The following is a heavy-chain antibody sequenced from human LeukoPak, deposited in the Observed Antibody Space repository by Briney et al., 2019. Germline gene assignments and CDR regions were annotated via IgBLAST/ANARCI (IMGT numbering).Heavy chain of an antibody. V-gene: IGHV1-3*01. CDR3: ARSRWYSDLPF. CDR1: GYTFTSYA. Sequence: ASVKGSCKASGYTFTSYAMHWVRQAPGQRLEWMGWINAGNGNTKYSQKFQGRVTITSDTSASTAYMELSSLRSEDTAVYYCARSRWYSDLPFWGQGTLVTVSS. CDR2: INAGNGNT. D-gene: IGHD6-19*01. J-gene: IGHJ4*02.